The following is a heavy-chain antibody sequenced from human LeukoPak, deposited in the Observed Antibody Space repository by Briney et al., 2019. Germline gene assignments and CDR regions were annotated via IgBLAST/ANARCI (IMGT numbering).Heavy chain of an antibody. D-gene: IGHD5-12*01. V-gene: IGHV7-4-1*02. CDR1: GYTFTSYA. CDR3: ARGPIFLYSGYDYFDY. Sequence: GASVKVSCKASGYTFTSYAMNWVRQAPGQGLEWMGWINTNTGNPTYAQGFTGRFVFSLDTSVSTAYLQISSLEAEDTAVYYCARGPIFLYSGYDYFDYWGQGTLVTVSS. CDR2: INTNTGNP. J-gene: IGHJ4*02.